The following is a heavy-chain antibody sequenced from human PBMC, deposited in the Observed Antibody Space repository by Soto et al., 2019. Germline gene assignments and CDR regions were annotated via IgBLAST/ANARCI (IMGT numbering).Heavy chain of an antibody. CDR1: GDSVSSNSAA. D-gene: IGHD1-7*01. CDR2: TYYRSRWYN. J-gene: IGHJ6*03. CDR3: AGTTSYQWYYMDV. Sequence: SQTLSLTCAISGDSVSSNSAAWNWIRQSPSRGLEWLGRTYYRSRWYNDYAVPVRSRITVNADTSKNQFSLQLTSVTPKDTAVYYCAGTTSYQWYYMDVWGKGTTVTVS. V-gene: IGHV6-1*01.